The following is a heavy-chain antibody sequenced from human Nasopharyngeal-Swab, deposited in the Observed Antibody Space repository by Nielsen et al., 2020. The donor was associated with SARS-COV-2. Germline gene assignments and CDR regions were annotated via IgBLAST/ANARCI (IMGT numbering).Heavy chain of an antibody. Sequence: GESLKISCAASGFAFSSYWMSWVRQAPGKGLEWVANIKQDGSEKYYVDSVKGRFTISRDNAKNSLYLQMNSLRAEDTAVYYCARGDIVVVPAAILYYCYMDVWGKGTTVTVSS. D-gene: IGHD2-2*02. CDR3: ARGDIVVVPAAILYYCYMDV. J-gene: IGHJ6*03. CDR2: IKQDGSEK. V-gene: IGHV3-7*01. CDR1: GFAFSSYW.